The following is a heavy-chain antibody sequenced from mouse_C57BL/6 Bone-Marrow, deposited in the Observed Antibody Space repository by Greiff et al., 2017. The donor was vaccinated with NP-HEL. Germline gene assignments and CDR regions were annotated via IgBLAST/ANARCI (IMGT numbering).Heavy chain of an antibody. CDR3: ARRLGMRGSMDY. V-gene: IGHV5-17*01. Sequence: EVKLQESGGGLVKPGGSLKLSCAASGFTFSDYGMHWVRQAPEKGLEWVAYISSGSSTIYYADTVKGRFTISRDNAKNTLFLQMTSLRSEDTAMYYCARRLGMRGSMDYWGQGTSVTVSS. D-gene: IGHD4-1*01. J-gene: IGHJ4*01. CDR2: ISSGSSTI. CDR1: GFTFSDYG.